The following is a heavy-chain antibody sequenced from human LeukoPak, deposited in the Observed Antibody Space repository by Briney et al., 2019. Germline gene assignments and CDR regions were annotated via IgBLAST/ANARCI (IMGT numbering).Heavy chain of an antibody. J-gene: IGHJ3*02. Sequence: GGSLRLSCAASGFTFSSYSMNWVRQAPGKGLEWVSSISSNSSYIYYADSVKGRFTISRDNAKNSLYLQMNSLRAEDTAVYYCARAWGSYAFDIWGQGTMVTVSS. D-gene: IGHD7-27*01. CDR3: ARAWGSYAFDI. CDR1: GFTFSSYS. CDR2: ISSNSSYI. V-gene: IGHV3-21*01.